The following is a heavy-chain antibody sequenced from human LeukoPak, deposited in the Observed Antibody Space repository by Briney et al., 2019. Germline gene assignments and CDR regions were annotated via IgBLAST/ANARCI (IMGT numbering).Heavy chain of an antibody. Sequence: GASVKVSFKASGYTFTCYYMHWVRQAPGQGLEWVGRINPNSGGTNYAQKFQGRVTMTRETSISTAYMELSSLRSADTALYSCARGIAPRRPIPNSYYFDYWGQGTLVTVSS. CDR1: GYTFTCYY. V-gene: IGHV1-2*06. D-gene: IGHD6-6*01. J-gene: IGHJ4*02. CDR2: INPNSGGT. CDR3: ARGIAPRRPIPNSYYFDY.